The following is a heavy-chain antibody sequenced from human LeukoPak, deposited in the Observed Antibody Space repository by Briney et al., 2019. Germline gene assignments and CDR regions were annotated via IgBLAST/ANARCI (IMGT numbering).Heavy chain of an antibody. CDR3: ASVAVAGLDAFDI. CDR1: GYSISSGYY. J-gene: IGHJ3*02. V-gene: IGHV4-38-2*02. CDR2: IYHSGST. D-gene: IGHD6-19*01. Sequence: SETLSLTCTVSGYSISSGYYWGWIRQPPGKGLEWIGSIYHSGSTYYNPSLKSRVTISVDTSKNQFSLKLSSVTAADTAVYYCASVAVAGLDAFDIWGQGTMVTVSS.